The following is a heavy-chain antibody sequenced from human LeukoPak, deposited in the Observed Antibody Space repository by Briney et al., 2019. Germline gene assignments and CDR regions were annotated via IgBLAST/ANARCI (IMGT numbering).Heavy chain of an antibody. CDR1: GFTFDDYA. Sequence: PGGSLRLSCAASGFTFDDYAMHWVRQAPGKGLEWVSGISWNSGSIGYADSVKGRFIISRDNAKNTLYLQMNSLRAEDTAVYYCARAKGPKNDYGDYVIVYWGQGTLVTVSS. CDR3: ARAKGPKNDYGDYVIVY. D-gene: IGHD4-17*01. CDR2: ISWNSGSI. J-gene: IGHJ4*02. V-gene: IGHV3-9*01.